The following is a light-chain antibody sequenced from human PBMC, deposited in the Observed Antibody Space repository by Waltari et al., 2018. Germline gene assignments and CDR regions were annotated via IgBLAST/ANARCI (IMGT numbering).Light chain of an antibody. CDR1: SSDVGAYNY. CDR3: SSFTTTNSWV. CDR2: DVN. Sequence: HSALAQPPSVSGSPGQSISISCTGTSSDVGAYNYVSWYQQHPGKAPRLMIYDVNNRPSGVSNRFSGSKSGNTASLTISGLQAEDEADYYCSSFTTTNSWVFGGGTKLTVL. J-gene: IGLJ3*02. V-gene: IGLV2-14*03.